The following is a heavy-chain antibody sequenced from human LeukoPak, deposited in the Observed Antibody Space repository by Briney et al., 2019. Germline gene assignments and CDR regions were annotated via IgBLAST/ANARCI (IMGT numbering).Heavy chain of an antibody. Sequence: SETLSLTCTVSGGSISSSSYYWGWIRQPPGKGLEWIGSIYYGGSTYYNPSLKSRVTISVDTSKNQFSLKLSSVTAADTAVYYCGSGSYLRHAPFDYWGQGTLVTVSS. D-gene: IGHD1-26*01. CDR3: GSGSYLRHAPFDY. V-gene: IGHV4-39*07. CDR1: GGSISSSSYY. CDR2: IYYGGST. J-gene: IGHJ4*02.